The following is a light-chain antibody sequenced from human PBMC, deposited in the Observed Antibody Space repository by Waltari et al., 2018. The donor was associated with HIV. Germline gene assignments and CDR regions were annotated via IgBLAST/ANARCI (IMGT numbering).Light chain of an antibody. CDR2: DVN. Sequence: QSALTQPRSVSGSPGQSVTISCPGTSSDVGDYNYVSWYQQYPGKAPKLMIFDVNKRPSGVPDRFSGSKSASTASLTISGLQAEDEADYYCCSYAGTYSFVIFGGGTKVTVL. V-gene: IGLV2-11*01. J-gene: IGLJ2*01. CDR1: SSDVGDYNY. CDR3: CSYAGTYSFVI.